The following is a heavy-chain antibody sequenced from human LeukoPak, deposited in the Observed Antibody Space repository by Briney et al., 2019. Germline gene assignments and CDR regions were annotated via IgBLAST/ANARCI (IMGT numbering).Heavy chain of an antibody. Sequence: ASETLSLTCTLSGGSISSYYWSWIRQPPGKGLEWIGYIYYSGSTNYNPSLKSRVTISVDTSKNQFSLKLSSVTAVDTAVYYCARRPRQWLVTDRYYFDYWGQGTLVTVSS. J-gene: IGHJ4*02. CDR2: IYYSGST. CDR3: ARRPRQWLVTDRYYFDY. V-gene: IGHV4-59*01. CDR1: GGSISSYY. D-gene: IGHD6-19*01.